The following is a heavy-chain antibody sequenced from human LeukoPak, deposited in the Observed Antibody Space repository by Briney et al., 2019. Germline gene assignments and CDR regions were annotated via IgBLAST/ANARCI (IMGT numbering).Heavy chain of an antibody. CDR1: GYTFTGYY. D-gene: IGHD6-13*01. V-gene: IGHV1-2*02. CDR2: INPDSGGT. Sequence: APVKVSCKASGYTFTGYYMHWVRQAPGQGLEWMGWINPDSGGTNYAQKFQGRVTMTRDTSISTAYMELSRLRSDDTAVYYCATGYSPLYYFDYWGQGTLVTVSS. CDR3: ATGYSPLYYFDY. J-gene: IGHJ4*02.